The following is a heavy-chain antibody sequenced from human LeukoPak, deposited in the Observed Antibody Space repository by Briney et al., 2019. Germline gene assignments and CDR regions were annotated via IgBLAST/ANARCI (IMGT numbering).Heavy chain of an antibody. CDR2: IRDSGGRT. CDR3: AKDSSSGRITIFGVSITYFDY. CDR1: GFAFSDYA. Sequence: GGPLSLPCAAFGFAFSDYALNWVSQAQGKGLERFSTIRDSGGRTYYADSVKGRFTFSRDKSKNMVYLQMNSLRGEDTAVYYCAKDSSSGRITIFGVSITYFDYWGQGTLVTVSS. J-gene: IGHJ4*02. D-gene: IGHD3-3*01. V-gene: IGHV3-23*01.